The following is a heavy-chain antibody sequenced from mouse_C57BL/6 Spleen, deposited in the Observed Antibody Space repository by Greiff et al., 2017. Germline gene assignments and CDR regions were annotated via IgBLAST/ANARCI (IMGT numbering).Heavy chain of an antibody. CDR3: ARRGLGGYFDY. D-gene: IGHD3-3*01. CDR1: GYAIRSSW. Sequence: QVQLKQSGPELVKPGAPVKISCKASGYAIRSSWMKWVKQRPGKGLEWIGRIYPGDGDTNYNGKFKGKATLTADKSSITAYMQLSSLTSEDSAVYFCARRGLGGYFDYWGQGTTLTVSS. CDR2: IYPGDGDT. J-gene: IGHJ2*01. V-gene: IGHV1-82*01.